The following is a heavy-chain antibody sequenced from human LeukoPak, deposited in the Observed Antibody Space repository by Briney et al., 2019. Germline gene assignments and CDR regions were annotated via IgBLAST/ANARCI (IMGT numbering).Heavy chain of an antibody. CDR3: ARDLAGGYFDY. V-gene: IGHV3-23*01. J-gene: IGHJ4*02. CDR2: ISSSGGDT. Sequence: HAGGSLRLSCAASGFTFSNYGMSWVRQAPGKGLEWVSAISSSGGDTYYADSVKGRFTISRDNSKNTMYLQMNSLRVEDTAIYPCARDLAGGYFDYWGQGTLVTVSS. D-gene: IGHD2-15*01. CDR1: GFTFSNYG.